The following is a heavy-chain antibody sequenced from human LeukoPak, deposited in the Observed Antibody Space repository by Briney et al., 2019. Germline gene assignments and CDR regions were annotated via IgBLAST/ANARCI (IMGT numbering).Heavy chain of an antibody. CDR2: IWNDGTKK. D-gene: IGHD5-18*01. CDR1: GFHFSSYG. CDR3: VRNNYNGYPDY. V-gene: IGHV3-33*01. Sequence: GGSLRLSCAASGFHFSSYGMQWVRQAPGKGLEWVAVIWNDGTKKYYEDSVKGRFTISRDDSKNMLHLQMNSLRAEDTAVYYCVRNNYNGYPDYWGQGTRVTVSS. J-gene: IGHJ4*02.